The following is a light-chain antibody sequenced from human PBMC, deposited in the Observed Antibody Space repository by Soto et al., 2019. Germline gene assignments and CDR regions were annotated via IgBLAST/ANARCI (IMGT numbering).Light chain of an antibody. Sequence: QSVLTQPASVSGSPGQSITISCTGTRSDVGGYNYVSWYQQHPGKAPKLMIYEVSNRPSWVSNRFSGSKSGNTASLTISGLQSEDEADYYCSSYTSSSTLVFGTGTKVTVL. CDR1: RSDVGGYNY. CDR3: SSYTSSSTLV. J-gene: IGLJ1*01. CDR2: EVS. V-gene: IGLV2-14*01.